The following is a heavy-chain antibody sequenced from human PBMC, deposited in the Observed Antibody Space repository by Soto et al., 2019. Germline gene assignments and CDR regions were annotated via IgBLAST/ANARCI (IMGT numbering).Heavy chain of an antibody. CDR2: INPSVGST. CDR3: ARVRRMTVTTQDNWFDP. CDR1: GYTFTSYY. V-gene: IGHV1-46*01. D-gene: IGHD1-7*01. Sequence: QVQLVQSGAEVKKPGASVKVSCKASGYTFTSYYMHWVRQAPGQGLEWMGIINPSVGSTSYAQKFQGRVTMTRDTSTSTVYVELSSLRSEDTAVYFCARVRRMTVTTQDNWFDPWGQGTLVTVSS. J-gene: IGHJ5*02.